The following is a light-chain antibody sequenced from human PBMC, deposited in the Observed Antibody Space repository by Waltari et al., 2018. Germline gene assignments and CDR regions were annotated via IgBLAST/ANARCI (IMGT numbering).Light chain of an antibody. CDR2: GAS. V-gene: IGKV3-20*01. Sequence: EIVLTQSPGTLSLSPGERATLSCRASQSVTSNYLAWYQQRPGQAPGLLIYGASSKATAIPDRFSGSGSGTDFTLTISRLEPEDFAVYYCQQYGNSLWTFGQGTKVEIK. J-gene: IGKJ1*01. CDR3: QQYGNSLWT. CDR1: QSVTSNY.